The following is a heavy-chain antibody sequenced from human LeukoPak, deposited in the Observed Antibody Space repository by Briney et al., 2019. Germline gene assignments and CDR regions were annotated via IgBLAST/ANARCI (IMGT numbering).Heavy chain of an antibody. Sequence: SDTLSLTCTVSGGSISSGDYYWSWIRQPPGKGLEWIGYIYYSGSTYYNPSLKSRVTISVDTSKNQFSLKLSSVTAADTAVYYCARFYYDFLLAAGMDVWGQGTTVTVSS. CDR3: ARFYYDFLLAAGMDV. D-gene: IGHD3-3*01. J-gene: IGHJ6*02. CDR1: GGSISSGDYY. V-gene: IGHV4-30-4*02. CDR2: IYYSGST.